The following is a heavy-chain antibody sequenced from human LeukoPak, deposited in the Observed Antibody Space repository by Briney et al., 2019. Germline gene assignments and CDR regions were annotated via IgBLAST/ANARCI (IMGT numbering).Heavy chain of an antibody. CDR1: GFTFSTYT. CDR3: ARGGRGYSYGSLDY. CDR2: ISYDGSNK. D-gene: IGHD5-18*01. V-gene: IGHV3-30*03. J-gene: IGHJ4*02. Sequence: QLGGSLRLSCAASGFTFSTYTMNWVRQAPGKGLEWVAVISYDGSNKYYADSVKGRFTISRDNAKNSLYLQMNSLRAEDTAVYYCARGGRGYSYGSLDYWGQGTLVTVSS.